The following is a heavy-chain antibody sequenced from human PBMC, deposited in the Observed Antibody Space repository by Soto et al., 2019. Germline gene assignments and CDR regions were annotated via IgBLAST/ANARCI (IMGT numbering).Heavy chain of an antibody. Sequence: QVQLVQSGAEVKKPGASVKVSCKASGYTFTSYYMNWVRQAPGQGLEWMGIINPRGGSTSYAQKFQGRVTLTRDTSTSTVYMEFSSLRSEDTAVYYCARDRDAAMASYYYYGMDVWGQGTTVTVSS. D-gene: IGHD5-18*01. CDR1: GYTFTSYY. V-gene: IGHV1-46*01. CDR2: INPRGGST. CDR3: ARDRDAAMASYYYYGMDV. J-gene: IGHJ6*02.